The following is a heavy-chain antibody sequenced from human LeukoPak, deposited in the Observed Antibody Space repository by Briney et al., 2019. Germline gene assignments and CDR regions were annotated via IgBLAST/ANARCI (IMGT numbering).Heavy chain of an antibody. Sequence: NPSETLSLTCTVSGGSLNSYYWSWIRQPPGKGLEWIGYIYYTGTTDYNPSLKSRVTMSVDMSTRQISLKLSSVTAADTAVYYCARAVGGDGSGSLWGPGTLVTVSS. CDR1: GGSLNSYY. J-gene: IGHJ4*02. CDR2: IYYTGTT. V-gene: IGHV4-59*01. D-gene: IGHD3-10*01. CDR3: ARAVGGDGSGSL.